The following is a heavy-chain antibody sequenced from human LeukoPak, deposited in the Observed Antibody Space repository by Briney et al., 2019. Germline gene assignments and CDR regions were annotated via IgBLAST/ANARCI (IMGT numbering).Heavy chain of an antibody. J-gene: IGHJ6*03. CDR3: ARCPQRLDNSYSFYYMDV. V-gene: IGHV3-33*01. D-gene: IGHD2-21*02. Sequence: GGSLRLSCAASGFNFSNYGIHWVRQDPGKGLEWVSVIWFDGSDRYYEKSVKGRFTVSRDDSKNTVYLQMNSLGAGDTAVYYCARCPQRLDNSYSFYYMDVWGKGTTVIVSS. CDR2: IWFDGSDR. CDR1: GFNFSNYG.